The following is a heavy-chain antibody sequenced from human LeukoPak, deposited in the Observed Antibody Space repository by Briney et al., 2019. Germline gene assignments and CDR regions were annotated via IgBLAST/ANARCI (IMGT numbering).Heavy chain of an antibody. CDR2: IGGSGIRT. J-gene: IGHJ4*02. Sequence: GGTLRLSCSASGFTFTTYGMNWVRQAPGKGLEWVSGIGGSGIRTYYADSVKGRFIISRDNSKNTLYLQMNSLRAEDTAVYYCAKDTGTTGLVFDYWGQGTLVTVSS. CDR1: GFTFTTYG. V-gene: IGHV3-23*01. D-gene: IGHD1-1*01. CDR3: AKDTGTTGLVFDY.